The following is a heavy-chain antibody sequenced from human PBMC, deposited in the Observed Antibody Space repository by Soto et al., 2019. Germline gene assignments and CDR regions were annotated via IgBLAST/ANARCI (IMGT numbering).Heavy chain of an antibody. CDR2: ISGSGGST. J-gene: IGHJ6*02. Sequence: EVQLLESGGGLVQPGGSLRLSCAASGFTFSSYAMSWVRQAPGKGLEWVSAISGSGGSTYYADSVKGRFTISRDNSKNTLYLQMNSLRAEDTAVYYCATDMWFGCSGGSCIYYGMDVWGQGTTVTVSS. CDR1: GFTFSSYA. V-gene: IGHV3-23*01. D-gene: IGHD2-15*01. CDR3: ATDMWFGCSGGSCIYYGMDV.